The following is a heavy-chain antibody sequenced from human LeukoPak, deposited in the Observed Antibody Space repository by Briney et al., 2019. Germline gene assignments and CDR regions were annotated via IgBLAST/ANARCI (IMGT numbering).Heavy chain of an antibody. Sequence: PSETLSLTCTVTGGSISSSSYYWGWIRQPPGKGLEWIGNIYYSGSTNYNPSLKSRVTISVDTSKNQFSLKLSSVTAADTAVYYCARGSVVRGICDYWGQGTLVTVSS. D-gene: IGHD3-10*01. CDR1: GGSISSSSYY. CDR3: ARGSVVRGICDY. J-gene: IGHJ4*02. V-gene: IGHV4-39*07. CDR2: IYYSGST.